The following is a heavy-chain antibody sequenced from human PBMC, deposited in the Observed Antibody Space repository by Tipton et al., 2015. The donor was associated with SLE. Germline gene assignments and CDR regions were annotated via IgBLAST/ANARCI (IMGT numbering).Heavy chain of an antibody. CDR3: AREKVRAVAGMGGFDY. J-gene: IGHJ4*02. V-gene: IGHV4-61*08. Sequence: TLSLTCTVSGGSISSGDYYWSWIRQPPGKGLEWIGYIYYSGSTNYNPSLKSRVTISVDTSKNQFSLKLSSVTAADTAVYYCAREKVRAVAGMGGFDYWGQGTLVTVSS. CDR2: IYYSGST. CDR1: GGSISSGDYY. D-gene: IGHD6-19*01.